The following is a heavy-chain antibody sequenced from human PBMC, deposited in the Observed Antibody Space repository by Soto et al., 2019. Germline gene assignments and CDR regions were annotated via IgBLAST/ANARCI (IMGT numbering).Heavy chain of an antibody. V-gene: IGHV3-23*03. J-gene: IGHJ4*02. CDR2: IYSGGST. D-gene: IGHD3-10*01. CDR3: ASLRRGGY. CDR1: GFSFSNCA. Sequence: GGSLRLSCAASGFSFSNCALTWVRQAPGQGLEWVSVIYSGGSTYYADSVKGRFTISRDNSKNTLYLQMNSLRAEDTAVYYCASLRRGGYWGQGTLVTVSS.